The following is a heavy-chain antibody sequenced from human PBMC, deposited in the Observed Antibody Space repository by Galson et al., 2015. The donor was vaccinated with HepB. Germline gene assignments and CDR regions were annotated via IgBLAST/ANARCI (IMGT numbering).Heavy chain of an antibody. V-gene: IGHV3-30*04. Sequence: SLRLSCAASGFTFSSYAMHWVRQAPGKGLEWVAVISYDGSNKYYADSGKGRFTISRDNSKNTVYLQMNSLRAEDTAVYCCAREGCTSTSCYLYFYNAMDVWGHGTTVTVSS. D-gene: IGHD2-2*01. J-gene: IGHJ6*02. CDR1: GFTFSSYA. CDR3: AREGCTSTSCYLYFYNAMDV. CDR2: ISYDGSNK.